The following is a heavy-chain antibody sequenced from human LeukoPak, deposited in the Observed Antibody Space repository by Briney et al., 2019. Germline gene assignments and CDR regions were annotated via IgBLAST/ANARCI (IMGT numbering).Heavy chain of an antibody. D-gene: IGHD3-22*01. CDR3: ARLSSAYYSAFDY. V-gene: IGHV4-39*01. J-gene: IGHJ4*02. CDR1: GGSISSTSYY. CDR2: IYYSGST. Sequence: PSETLSLTCTVSGGSISSTSYYWGWVSQPPGRGLEWIGSIYYSGSTDYNPSLKSRVSISVDTSKNQFSLRLSSVTAADTAVYYCARLSSAYYSAFDYWGQGTLVTVSS.